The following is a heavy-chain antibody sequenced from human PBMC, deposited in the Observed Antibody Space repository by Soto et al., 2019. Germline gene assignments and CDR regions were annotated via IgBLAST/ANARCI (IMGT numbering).Heavy chain of an antibody. D-gene: IGHD3-22*01. CDR2: ISSSGSTI. V-gene: IGHV3-48*04. CDR1: GFTFSSYG. Sequence: VQLVESGGGVVQPGRSLRLSCAASGFTFSSYGMHWVRQAPGKGLEWVSYISSSGSTIYYADSVKGRFTISRDNAKNSLYLQMNSLRAEDTAVYYCARDRGYYYDSSGWAFDYWGQGTLVTVSS. CDR3: ARDRGYYYDSSGWAFDY. J-gene: IGHJ4*02.